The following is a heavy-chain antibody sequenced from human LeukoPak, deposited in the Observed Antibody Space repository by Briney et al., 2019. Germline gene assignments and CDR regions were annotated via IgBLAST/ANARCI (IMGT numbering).Heavy chain of an antibody. J-gene: IGHJ6*03. Sequence: GGSLRLSCAASGFTFSSYAMNWVRQAPGKGLEWVSAISGSTGNTYYADSVKGRFTISRDNSKNTLYLQMNSLRAEDTAVYYCAREAIFGVVSSRGARYYYMDVWGKGTTVTISS. CDR2: ISGSTGNT. V-gene: IGHV3-23*01. CDR1: GFTFSSYA. D-gene: IGHD3-3*01. CDR3: AREAIFGVVSSRGARYYYMDV.